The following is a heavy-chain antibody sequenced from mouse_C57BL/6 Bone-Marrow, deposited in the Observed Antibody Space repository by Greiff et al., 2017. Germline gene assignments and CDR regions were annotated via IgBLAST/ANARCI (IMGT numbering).Heavy chain of an antibody. J-gene: IGHJ1*03. V-gene: IGHV1-64*01. CDR1: GYTFTSYW. CDR3: ARRGYRWLLRDWYFDV. CDR2: IHPNSGST. D-gene: IGHD2-3*01. Sequence: VQLQQPGAELVKPGASVKLSCKASGYTFTSYWMHWVKQRPGQGLEWIGMIHPNSGSTNYNEKFKSKATLTVDKSSSTAYMQLSSLTSEDSAVXYCARRGYRWLLRDWYFDVWGTGTTVTVSS.